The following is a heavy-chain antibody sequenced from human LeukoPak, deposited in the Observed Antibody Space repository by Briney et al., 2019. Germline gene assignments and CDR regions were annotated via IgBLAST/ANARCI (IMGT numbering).Heavy chain of an antibody. V-gene: IGHV4-39*01. D-gene: IGHD3-10*01. J-gene: IGHJ3*02. CDR1: GVSISSRTHY. CDR2: INYSGDT. Sequence: SEALSLTCSVSGVSISSRTHYWGWIRQPPGKGLEWIGSINYSGDTSYNPSLKSRLAISRDTTKNQFSLKVTSVTAADTAVYYCARYQGGTMFDIWGQGTKVTVSS. CDR3: ARYQGGTMFDI.